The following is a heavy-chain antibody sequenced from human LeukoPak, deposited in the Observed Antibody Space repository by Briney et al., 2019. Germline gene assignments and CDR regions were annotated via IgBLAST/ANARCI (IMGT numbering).Heavy chain of an antibody. CDR1: GYTFTGYY. Sequence: EASVKLSCKASGYTFTGYYMHWVRQAPGQGLEWMGWINPNSGGTNYAQKFQGRVTMTRDTSISTAYMELSRLRSDDTAVYYCARGFVVVPAAMSYWGQGTLVTVSS. CDR3: ARGFVVVPAAMSY. V-gene: IGHV1-2*02. D-gene: IGHD2-2*01. J-gene: IGHJ4*02. CDR2: INPNSGGT.